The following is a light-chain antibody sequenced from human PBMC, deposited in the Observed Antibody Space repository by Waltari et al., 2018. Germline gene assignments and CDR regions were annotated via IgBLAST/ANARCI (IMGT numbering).Light chain of an antibody. Sequence: EIVMTQSPATLSVSPGERATLSCRASQSISSNLAWYQQQPGQALRFLSSGASTRATGIPARLSGSGSGTEFTLTISGIQSEDSALCYCQQYNNWPPGFTFGPGTKVDIK. V-gene: IGKV3-15*01. CDR3: QQYNNWPPGFT. CDR2: GAS. CDR1: QSISSN. J-gene: IGKJ3*01.